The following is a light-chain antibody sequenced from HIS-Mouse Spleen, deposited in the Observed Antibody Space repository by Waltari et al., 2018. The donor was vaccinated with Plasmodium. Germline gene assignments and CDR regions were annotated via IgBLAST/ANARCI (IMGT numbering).Light chain of an antibody. J-gene: IGKJ3*01. CDR2: GAS. Sequence: EIVMTQSPATLSVSPGERAPLSCRASQSVRSNLAWYQQKPGQAPRLRIYGASTRATGIPARFSGSGSGTEFTLTISSLQSEDFAVYYCQQYNNWSFTFGPGTKVDIK. V-gene: IGKV3-15*01. CDR1: QSVRSN. CDR3: QQYNNWSFT.